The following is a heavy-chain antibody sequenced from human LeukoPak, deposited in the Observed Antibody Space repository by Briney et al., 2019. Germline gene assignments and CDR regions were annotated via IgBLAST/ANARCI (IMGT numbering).Heavy chain of an antibody. CDR1: GGTFSSYA. CDR3: AREGPLARGVNY. V-gene: IGHV1-69*04. CDR2: IIPILGIA. J-gene: IGHJ4*02. D-gene: IGHD3-10*01. Sequence: ASVKVSCKASGGTFSSYAISWVRQAPGQGLEWMGRIIPILGIANYAQKFQGRVTITADKSTSTAYMELSSLRSEDTAVYYCAREGPLARGVNYWGQGNLVTVST.